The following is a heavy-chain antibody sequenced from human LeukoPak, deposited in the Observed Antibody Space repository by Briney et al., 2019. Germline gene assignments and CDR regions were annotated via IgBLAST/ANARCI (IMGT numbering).Heavy chain of an antibody. Sequence: PSETLSLTCAVYGGSFSGYYWSWIRQPPGKGLEWIGEINHSGSTNYNPSLKSRVTISVDTSKNQFSLKLSSVTASDTAVYYCARHPSAFDIWGQGTMVTVSS. J-gene: IGHJ3*02. CDR2: INHSGST. CDR1: GGSFSGYY. V-gene: IGHV4-34*01. CDR3: ARHPSAFDI.